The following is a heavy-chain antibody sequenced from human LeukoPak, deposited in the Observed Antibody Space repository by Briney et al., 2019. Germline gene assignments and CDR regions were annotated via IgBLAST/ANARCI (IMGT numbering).Heavy chain of an antibody. V-gene: IGHV3-15*01. Sequence: GGSLRLSCAASGFTFTNAWMSWVRQAPGKGLEWVGRIKRKADGGTKDYAAPVKGRFTSSRDDPKNTLYLQMNSLKTEDTSVYYCTTDPAGSVVVVGFDPWGQGTLVTVSS. D-gene: IGHD2-15*01. CDR1: GFTFTNAW. J-gene: IGHJ5*02. CDR2: IKRKADGGTK. CDR3: TTDPAGSVVVVGFDP.